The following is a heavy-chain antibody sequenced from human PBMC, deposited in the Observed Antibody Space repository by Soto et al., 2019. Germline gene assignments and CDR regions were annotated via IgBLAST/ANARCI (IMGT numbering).Heavy chain of an antibody. D-gene: IGHD3-3*01. Sequence: QVQLQESGPGLVKPSQTLSLTCTVSGGSISSGDYYWSWIRQPPGQGLEWFGYIYYSGSTYYNQSLKSRVTISVDTSKNQFSLKLSSVTAADTAVYYCARVGFLEYYYYGMDVWGQGTTVTVSS. CDR2: IYYSGST. CDR3: ARVGFLEYYYYGMDV. V-gene: IGHV4-30-4*01. CDR1: GGSISSGDYY. J-gene: IGHJ6*02.